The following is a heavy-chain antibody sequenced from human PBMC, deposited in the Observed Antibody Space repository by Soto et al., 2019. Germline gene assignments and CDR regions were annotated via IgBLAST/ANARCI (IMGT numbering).Heavy chain of an antibody. CDR2: ISWNSDKI. CDR1: GFTFDDYA. CDR3: TKEVGSAGGWFDP. V-gene: IGHV3-9*01. D-gene: IGHD3-10*01. Sequence: EVQLVESGGGLVQPGMSLRLSCAASGFTFDDYAMHWVRQAPGKGLEWVSGISWNSDKIDYADSVRGRFTISRDNAKNALYQQMNSLRAEDTALYYCTKEVGSAGGWFDPWGQGTLVTVSS. J-gene: IGHJ5*02.